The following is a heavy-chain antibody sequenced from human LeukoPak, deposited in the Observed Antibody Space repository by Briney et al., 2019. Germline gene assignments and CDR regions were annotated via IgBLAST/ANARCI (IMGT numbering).Heavy chain of an antibody. D-gene: IGHD2-15*01. V-gene: IGHV3-21*01. Sequence: GGSLRLSCAASGFTFSTYDMNWVRQAPGKGLEWGSSISSSGNDIYYADSVKGRFTISRDNAKNSLYLQMNSLRAEDTAVYYCARDPYCSGGSCYSSGWFDYWGQGTLVTVSS. CDR2: ISSSGNDI. J-gene: IGHJ4*02. CDR3: ARDPYCSGGSCYSSGWFDY. CDR1: GFTFSTYD.